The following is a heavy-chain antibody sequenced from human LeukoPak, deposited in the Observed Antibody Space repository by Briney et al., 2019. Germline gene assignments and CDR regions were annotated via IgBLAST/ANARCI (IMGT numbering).Heavy chain of an antibody. Sequence: GGSLRLSCAASGFTFSSYAMGWVRQAPGKGLEWGSAISGSGGSTYYADSVKGRFTISRDNSKNTLYLQMNSLRAEDTAVYYCAKVVTNVVTAIGILDYWGQGTLVTVSS. J-gene: IGHJ4*02. V-gene: IGHV3-23*01. CDR3: AKVVTNVVTAIGILDY. CDR1: GFTFSSYA. D-gene: IGHD2-21*02. CDR2: ISGSGGST.